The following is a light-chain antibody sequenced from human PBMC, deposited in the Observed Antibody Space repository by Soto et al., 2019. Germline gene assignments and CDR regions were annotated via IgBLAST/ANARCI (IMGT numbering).Light chain of an antibody. Sequence: QSVLTQPPSASGSPGRSVTISCTGTKNDIGVYDFVSWYQHHPGKAPRLIIYEVVQRPSGVPDRFSGSKSGNTASLTVSGLPAADEADYFRKSYAGSNTYVFGSGTKVTVL. J-gene: IGLJ1*01. CDR1: KNDIGVYDF. V-gene: IGLV2-8*01. CDR3: KSYAGSNTYV. CDR2: EVV.